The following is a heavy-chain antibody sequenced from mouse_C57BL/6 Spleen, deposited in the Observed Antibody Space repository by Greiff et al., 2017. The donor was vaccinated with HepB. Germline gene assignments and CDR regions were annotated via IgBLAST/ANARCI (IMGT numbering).Heavy chain of an antibody. CDR1: GYTFTSYW. Sequence: VQLQQSGAELVKPGASVKLSCKASGYTFTSYWMQWVKQRPGQGLEWIGEIDPSDSYTNYNQKFKGKATLTVDTSSSTAYMQLSSLTSEDSAVYYCARSPFMDYWGQGTSVTVSS. CDR3: ARSPFMDY. V-gene: IGHV1-50*01. CDR2: IDPSDSYT. J-gene: IGHJ4*01.